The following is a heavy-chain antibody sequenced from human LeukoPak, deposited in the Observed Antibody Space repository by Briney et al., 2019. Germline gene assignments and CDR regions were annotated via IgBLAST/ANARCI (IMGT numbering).Heavy chain of an antibody. Sequence: SQTLSLTCTVSGGSISSGSYYWSWIRQPAGKGLEWIGRIYTRGSINYNPSLKSRVTISIDTSKNQFSLKLSSVTAADTAVYYCARGVVAAPDTVDYWSQGTLVTVSS. CDR3: ARGVVAAPDTVDY. CDR1: GGSISSGSYY. CDR2: IYTRGSI. J-gene: IGHJ4*02. D-gene: IGHD6-13*01. V-gene: IGHV4-61*02.